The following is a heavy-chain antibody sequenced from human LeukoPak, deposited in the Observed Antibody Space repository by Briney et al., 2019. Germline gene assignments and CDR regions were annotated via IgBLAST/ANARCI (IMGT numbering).Heavy chain of an antibody. J-gene: IGHJ6*02. CDR3: ARRLWFGDDYGMDV. V-gene: IGHV1-18*01. D-gene: IGHD3-10*01. Sequence: ASVKVSCKASGYTFTSYGISWVRQAPGQGLEWMGLISAYNGNTNYAQKLQGRVTMTTDTSTSTAYMELRSLRSDDTAVYYCARRLWFGDDYGMDVWGQGTTVTVSS. CDR1: GYTFTSYG. CDR2: ISAYNGNT.